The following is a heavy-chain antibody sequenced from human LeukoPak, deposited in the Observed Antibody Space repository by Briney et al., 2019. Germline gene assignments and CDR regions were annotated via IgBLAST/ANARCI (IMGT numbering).Heavy chain of an antibody. Sequence: GGSLRLSCAASGFTFSSYWMHWVRQAPGKGLVWVSRINRDGSTTSYADSVKGRFTISRGNAKNTLYLQMNSLRAEDTAVYYCARDKDWILFDYWGQGTLVTVSS. CDR1: GFTFSSYW. CDR3: ARDKDWILFDY. J-gene: IGHJ4*02. CDR2: INRDGSTT. D-gene: IGHD3/OR15-3a*01. V-gene: IGHV3-74*01.